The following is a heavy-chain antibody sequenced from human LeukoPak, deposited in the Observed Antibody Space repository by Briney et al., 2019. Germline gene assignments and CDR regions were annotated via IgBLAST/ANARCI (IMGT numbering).Heavy chain of an antibody. CDR1: GFKFSTYS. V-gene: IGHV3-21*01. CDR2: ISTSSSYI. D-gene: IGHD5-24*01. J-gene: IGHJ4*02. Sequence: GGSLRPSCAASGFKFSTYSMNWVRQAPGKGLEWVSSISTSSSYIYYADSVKGRFTISRDNAKNSLFLQMNSLRAEDTAVYYCARGGEMATQLFFYLDYWGQGTLVTVSS. CDR3: ARGGEMATQLFFYLDY.